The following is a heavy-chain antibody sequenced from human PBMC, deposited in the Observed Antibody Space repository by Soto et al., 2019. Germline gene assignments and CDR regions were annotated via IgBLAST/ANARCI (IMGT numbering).Heavy chain of an antibody. D-gene: IGHD3-3*01. CDR2: VGGSGASV. J-gene: IGHJ5*02. V-gene: IGHV3-23*01. CDR3: AKDLPLWSGYSFSENH. CDR1: GFIFSSHA. Sequence: EVQLLESGGGFVKPGGSLRLSCEGSGFIFSSHAMSWVRRAPGKGLEWVSSVGGSGASVHLPDFLKGRFSSSRDNSKNTVYLELNNLRVDDTAVYYCAKDLPLWSGYSFSENHWGQGTLVTVSS.